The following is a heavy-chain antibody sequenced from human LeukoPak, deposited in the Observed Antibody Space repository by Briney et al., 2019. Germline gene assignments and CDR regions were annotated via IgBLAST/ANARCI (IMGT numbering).Heavy chain of an antibody. Sequence: SDTLSLICAVYGGFFSGYYWSWIRHPPGKGLEWIGEINHSGSTNYNPTLKSRVTRSVDTSKSQFSLKLSSVTAADTAVYYCARGGSIRYFDWLPNAEYFQHWGQGTLVTVSS. CDR3: ARGGSIRYFDWLPNAEYFQH. D-gene: IGHD3-9*01. V-gene: IGHV4-34*01. CDR1: GGFFSGYY. CDR2: INHSGST. J-gene: IGHJ1*01.